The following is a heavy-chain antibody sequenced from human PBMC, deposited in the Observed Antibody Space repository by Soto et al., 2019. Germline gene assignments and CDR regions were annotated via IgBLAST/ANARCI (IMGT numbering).Heavy chain of an antibody. V-gene: IGHV4-59*12. D-gene: IGHD2-15*01. CDR2: IYYSGNT. CDR3: AREVLGYCSGGSCYRAFDV. J-gene: IGHJ3*01. CDR1: GCSISTYY. Sequence: XETLSLTCTVSGCSISTYYWNWVRQPPGKGLEWIGYIYYSGNTHYNPSLKSRVTISVDTSKDQFSLKLNSVTAADTAVYYCAREVLGYCSGGSCYRAFDVWGQGKMVTVSS.